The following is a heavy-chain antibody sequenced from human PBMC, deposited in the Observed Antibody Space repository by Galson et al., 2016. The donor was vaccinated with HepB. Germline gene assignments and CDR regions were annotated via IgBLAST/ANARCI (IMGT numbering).Heavy chain of an antibody. J-gene: IGHJ2*01. CDR1: RFTFNIYG. CDR2: ISDDGSKN. D-gene: IGHD4-23*01. CDR3: ARHEDGYDGIYYWYFDL. V-gene: IGHV3-30*03. Sequence: SLRLSCAASRFTFNIYGMHWVRQAPGKGLEWVAVISDDGSKNHYADSVKGRFTISRDNSKNTLYLQMNSLRAEDTAVYYCARHEDGYDGIYYWYFDLWGRGTLVTVSS.